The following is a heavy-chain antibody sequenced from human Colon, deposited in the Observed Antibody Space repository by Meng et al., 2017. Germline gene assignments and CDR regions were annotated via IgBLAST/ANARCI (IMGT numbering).Heavy chain of an antibody. CDR3: TRGGLEPVDY. J-gene: IGHJ4*02. D-gene: IGHD1-1*01. Sequence: GGSLRLSCAASGFTFSTYWMHWVRQAPGKGLVWVSRITPEGSTTDYVDSVRGRFTISRDNAKNTLYLQMNSLRAEDTAVYYCTRGGLEPVDYWGQGTRVTGSS. CDR2: ITPEGSTT. V-gene: IGHV3-74*01. CDR1: GFTFSTYW.